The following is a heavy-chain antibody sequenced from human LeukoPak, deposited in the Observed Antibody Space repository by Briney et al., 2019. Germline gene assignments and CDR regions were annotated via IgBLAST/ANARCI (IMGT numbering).Heavy chain of an antibody. V-gene: IGHV3-64D*06. CDR2: ISSNAGST. CDR1: GFTFSRYA. D-gene: IGHD3-10*01. J-gene: IGHJ4*02. Sequence: PGGSLRLSCSASGFTFSRYAMHWVRQAPGQGLEYVSAISSNAGSTYYADSVKGRFTISRDNSKNTLYLQMSSLRAEDTAVYYCVKDGSGSYYTYYFDYWGQGTLVTVSS. CDR3: VKDGSGSYYTYYFDY.